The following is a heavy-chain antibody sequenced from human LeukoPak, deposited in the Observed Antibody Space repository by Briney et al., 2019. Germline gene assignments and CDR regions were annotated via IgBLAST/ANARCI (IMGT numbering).Heavy chain of an antibody. CDR3: TSNYGGNSDY. V-gene: IGHV4-31*03. CDR1: GGSISNGGYY. CDR2: IYYSGST. J-gene: IGHJ4*02. D-gene: IGHD4-23*01. Sequence: SQTLSLTCTVSGGSISNGGYYWSWIRQHPGKGLEWIGYIYYSGSTYYNPSLKSRVTISVDTSKNQFSLKLSSVTAADTAVYYCTSNYGGNSDYWGQGTLVTVSS.